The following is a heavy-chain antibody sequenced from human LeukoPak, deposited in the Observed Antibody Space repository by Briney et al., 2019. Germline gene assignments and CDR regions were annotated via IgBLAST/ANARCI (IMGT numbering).Heavy chain of an antibody. Sequence: GGSLRLSCAASGFTFSSYAMHWVRQAPGKGLEWVAVISYDGSNKYYADSVKGRFTISRDNSKNTLYLQMNNLRPEDTAVYYCAKDQLQWLVLGWFDPWGQGTLVTVSS. J-gene: IGHJ5*02. CDR3: AKDQLQWLVLGWFDP. V-gene: IGHV3-30*04. D-gene: IGHD6-19*01. CDR2: ISYDGSNK. CDR1: GFTFSSYA.